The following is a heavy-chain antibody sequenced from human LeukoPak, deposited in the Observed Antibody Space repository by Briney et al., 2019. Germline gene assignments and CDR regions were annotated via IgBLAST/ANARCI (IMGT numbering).Heavy chain of an antibody. CDR3: ARDRYYDSSGYFVFDY. CDR1: GGTFSSYA. D-gene: IGHD3-22*01. CDR2: IIPIFVTA. V-gene: IGHV1-69*05. Sequence: GASVKVSCKASGGTFSSYAISWVRQAPGQGLEWMGRIIPIFVTANYAQKFQGRVTITTDESTSTAYMELSSLRSEDTAVYYCARDRYYDSSGYFVFDYWGQGTLVTVSS. J-gene: IGHJ4*02.